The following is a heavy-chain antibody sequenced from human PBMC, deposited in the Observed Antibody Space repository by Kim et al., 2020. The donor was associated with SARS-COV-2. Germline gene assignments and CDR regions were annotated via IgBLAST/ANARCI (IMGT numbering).Heavy chain of an antibody. D-gene: IGHD4-17*01. J-gene: IGHJ4*02. CDR3: ARGEDGWGYADR. Sequence: GGSLRLSCTASGFIFSDYTMHWVRQAPGKGLEHFSAISSSGDSTYYIDSVKGRFTISRDNFRNTLYLQMGSVRAEDMAVYFCARGEDGWGYADRWGQGTLVTVSS. CDR1: GFIFSDYT. V-gene: IGHV3-64*02. CDR2: ISSSGDST.